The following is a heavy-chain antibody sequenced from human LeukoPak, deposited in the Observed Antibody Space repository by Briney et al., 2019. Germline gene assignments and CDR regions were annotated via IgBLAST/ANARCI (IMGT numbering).Heavy chain of an antibody. V-gene: IGHV3-11*01. CDR1: GFTFSDYY. CDR2: ISSSGSTI. CDR3: ARLVGYSSSWYPDY. J-gene: IGHJ4*02. Sequence: GGSLRLSCAASGFTFSDYYMSWIRQAPGKGLEWVSYISSSGSTIYYADSVRGRFTISRDNAKNSLYLQMNSLRAEDTAVYYCARLVGYSSSWYPDYWGQGTLVTVSS. D-gene: IGHD6-13*01.